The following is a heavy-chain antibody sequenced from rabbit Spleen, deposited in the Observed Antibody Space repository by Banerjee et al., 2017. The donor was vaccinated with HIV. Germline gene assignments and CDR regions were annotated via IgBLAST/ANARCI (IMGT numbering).Heavy chain of an antibody. V-gene: IGHV1S45*01. CDR1: GLDFSSNYW. D-gene: IGHD4-2*01. CDR3: ARDSAGREDFSL. Sequence: QEQLEESGGDLVKPGASLTLTCKVSGLDFSSNYWICWVRQAPGKGLEWIACIDVVKSGATYYVSWAKGRFTISKTSSTTVTLQMTSLTAADTATYFCARDSAGREDFSLWGPGTLVTV. CDR2: IDVVKSGAT. J-gene: IGHJ4*01.